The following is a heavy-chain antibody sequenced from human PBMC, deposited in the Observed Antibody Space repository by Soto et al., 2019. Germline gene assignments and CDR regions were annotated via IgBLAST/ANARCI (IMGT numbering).Heavy chain of an antibody. CDR2: IYPGDSGT. J-gene: IGHJ6*02. CDR3: ARRTQTDYYGMDI. Sequence: TGESLKISCKGSGYFFTSYWIGCVRQIAGKGLEWMVIIYPGDSGTRCSPSFQGQVTISADKSIITSYLQWSSLKASDTAKYYRARRTQTDYYGMDIWAPGTTVTLSS. CDR1: GYFFTSYW. V-gene: IGHV5-51*01.